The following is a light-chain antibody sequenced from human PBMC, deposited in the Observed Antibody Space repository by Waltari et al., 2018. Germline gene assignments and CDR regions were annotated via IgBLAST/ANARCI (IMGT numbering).Light chain of an antibody. J-gene: IGLJ1*01. CDR1: SRDVGSYDL. CDR2: EVS. CDR3: CSYVARSFYV. V-gene: IGLV2-23*02. Sequence: QSALTPPASVSGSPGQSLTISCIGTSRDVGSYDLVSWYQQHPGKAPKRLNYEVSKWPSGVSTRFSGSKSGTTASLTISGLQAEDEADYYCCSYVARSFYVFGTGTKVTV.